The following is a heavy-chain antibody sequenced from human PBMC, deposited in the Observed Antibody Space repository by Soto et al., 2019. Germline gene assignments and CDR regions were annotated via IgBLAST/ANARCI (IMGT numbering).Heavy chain of an antibody. D-gene: IGHD6-13*01. CDR2: IYYSGST. J-gene: IGHJ6*02. CDR3: ARRYSSSLDV. V-gene: IGHV4-30-4*01. Sequence: PSETLSLTCTVSGDSISSGDYYWSWIRQPPGKGLECIGYIYYSGSTYYNPSLQSRVIISVDTSKNQFSLKLSSVSAADTAVYYCARRYSSSLDVWGQGTTVTVSS. CDR1: GDSISSGDYY.